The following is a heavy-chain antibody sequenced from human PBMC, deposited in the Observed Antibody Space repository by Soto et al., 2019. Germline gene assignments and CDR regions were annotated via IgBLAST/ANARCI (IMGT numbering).Heavy chain of an antibody. CDR1: GLTFSSSA. Sequence: GGSLRLSCAASGLTFSSSAMHWVRQAPGKGLEWVAVISYDGSNKYYADPVKGRFTISRDNSRNTLFLQMNSLRAEDTAVYYCARDYYKYYDSSGYYRSPAYWGQGTLVTVSS. CDR2: ISYDGSNK. J-gene: IGHJ4*02. V-gene: IGHV3-30-3*01. D-gene: IGHD3-22*01. CDR3: ARDYYKYYDSSGYYRSPAY.